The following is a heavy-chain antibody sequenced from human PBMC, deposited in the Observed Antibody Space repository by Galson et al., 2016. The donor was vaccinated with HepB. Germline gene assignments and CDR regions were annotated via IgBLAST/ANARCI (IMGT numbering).Heavy chain of an antibody. CDR3: VRDSPSGFDS. CDR2: IAYDGSNQ. V-gene: IGHV3-30*04. J-gene: IGHJ4*02. Sequence: SLRLSCATSGFTFRNYAMHWVRQAPGKGLEWVAGIAYDGSNQNHADSVEGRFTISRVQSKNTVFLQMNSLTPQDTGVYYCVRDSPSGFDSWGQGTLVTVSS. CDR1: GFTFRNYA.